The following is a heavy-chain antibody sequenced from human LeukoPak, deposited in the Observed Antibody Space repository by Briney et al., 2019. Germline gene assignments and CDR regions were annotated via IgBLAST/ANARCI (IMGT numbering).Heavy chain of an antibody. CDR1: GGSFSGYY. CDR2: INHSGST. J-gene: IGHJ6*03. CDR3: ARALYYDILTGYQKVYYYMDV. Sequence: SETLSLTCAVYGGSFSGYYWSWIRQPPGKGLEWIGEINHSGSTNYNPSLKSRVTISVDTSKNQFSLKLSSVTAADTAVYYCARALYYDILTGYQKVYYYMDVWGKGTTVTVSS. V-gene: IGHV4-34*01. D-gene: IGHD3-9*01.